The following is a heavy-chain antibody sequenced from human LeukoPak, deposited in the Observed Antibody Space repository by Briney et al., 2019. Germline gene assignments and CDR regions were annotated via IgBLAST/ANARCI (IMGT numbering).Heavy chain of an antibody. Sequence: SGPALVKPTQTLTLTCTISGFSLSTSGMCVSWIRQPPGKALEWLARIDWDDDKYYSTSLKTRLTISKDTSKNQVVLTMTNMDPVDTATYYCARITPAGRQLDYWGQGTLVTVSS. CDR3: ARITPAGRQLDY. V-gene: IGHV2-70*11. CDR2: IDWDDDK. CDR1: GFSLSTSGMC. J-gene: IGHJ4*02. D-gene: IGHD6-13*01.